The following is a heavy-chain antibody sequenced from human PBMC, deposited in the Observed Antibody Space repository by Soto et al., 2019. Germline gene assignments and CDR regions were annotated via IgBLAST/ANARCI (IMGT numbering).Heavy chain of an antibody. V-gene: IGHV3-23*01. Sequence: TGGSLRLSCAASGFSFSSYAISWVRQAPGKGLEWVSSIGGRGGSTYYADSVKGRFTISRDNSKNTVYLQMNSLRVEDTAVYYCAKKGDYDFWSSSNNWLDPWGQGTLATVSS. D-gene: IGHD3-3*01. J-gene: IGHJ5*02. CDR3: AKKGDYDFWSSSNNWLDP. CDR1: GFSFSSYA. CDR2: IGGRGGST.